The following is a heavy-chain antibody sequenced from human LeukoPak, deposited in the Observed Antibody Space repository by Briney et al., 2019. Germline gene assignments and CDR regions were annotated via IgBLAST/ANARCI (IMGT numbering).Heavy chain of an antibody. CDR1: GFTFSSYG. J-gene: IGHJ1*01. V-gene: IGHV3-30*02. D-gene: IGHD3-22*01. CDR2: IRYDGSNK. Sequence: GGSLRLSCAASGFTFSSYGMHWVRQAPRKGLEWVAFIRYDGSNKYYADSVKGRFTISRDNSKNTLYLQMNSLGAEDTAVYYCTLYAYDSSGYYYLHWGQGTLVTVSS. CDR3: TLYAYDSSGYYYLH.